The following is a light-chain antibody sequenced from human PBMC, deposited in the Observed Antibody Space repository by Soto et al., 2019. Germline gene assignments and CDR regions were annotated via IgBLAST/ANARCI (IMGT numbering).Light chain of an antibody. CDR1: RSNIESHP. Sequence: QSVLTQPPSASGTPGQRVTISCSGSRSNIESHPVNWYQQLPGTAPKLLIYSYDQRPSGVPDRFSGSKSGTSASLAISGLQSDDEADYYCAAWDDSLGYVFGIGTKVTVL. J-gene: IGLJ1*01. CDR2: SYD. CDR3: AAWDDSLGYV. V-gene: IGLV1-44*01.